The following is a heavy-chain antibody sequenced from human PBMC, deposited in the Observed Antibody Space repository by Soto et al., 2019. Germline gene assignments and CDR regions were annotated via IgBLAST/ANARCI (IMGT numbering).Heavy chain of an antibody. J-gene: IGHJ6*02. Sequence: SETLSLTCTVSGGSISSYYWSWIRQPPGKGLEWIGYIYYSGSTNYNPSLKSRVTISVDTSKNQFSLKLSSVTAADTAVYYCARQRAAADGMDVWGQGTTVTVSS. CDR3: ARQRAAADGMDV. V-gene: IGHV4-59*01. D-gene: IGHD6-13*01. CDR1: GGSISSYY. CDR2: IYYSGST.